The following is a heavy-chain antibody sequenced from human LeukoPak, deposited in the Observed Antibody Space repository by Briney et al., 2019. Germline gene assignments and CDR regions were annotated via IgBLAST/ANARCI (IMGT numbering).Heavy chain of an antibody. D-gene: IGHD3-16*01. Sequence: SETLSLTCAVSGYSISSGYYWGWIRQPPGKGLEWIGSIYHSGSTYYHPSLKSRVTISVDTSKNQFSLKLSSVTAADTAVYYCARPRGSGGVAWFDYWGQGTLVTVSS. J-gene: IGHJ4*02. CDR3: ARPRGSGGVAWFDY. V-gene: IGHV4-38-2*01. CDR1: GYSISSGYY. CDR2: IYHSGST.